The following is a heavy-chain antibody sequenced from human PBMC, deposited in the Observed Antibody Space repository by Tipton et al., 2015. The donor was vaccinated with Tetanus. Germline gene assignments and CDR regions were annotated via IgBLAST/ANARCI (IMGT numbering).Heavy chain of an antibody. CDR2: INTSGSS. J-gene: IGHJ1*01. CDR1: GGSISSYY. CDR3: AGVTAQRTELYFEH. D-gene: IGHD2-8*02. Sequence: LRLSCTVSGGSISSYYWSWIRQSAAMGLEWIGRINTSGSSDCNPSLKSRVTISMDRSENQISLKMTSVTAADTAVYYCAGVTAQRTELYFEHWGQGTQVTVSS. V-gene: IGHV4-4*07.